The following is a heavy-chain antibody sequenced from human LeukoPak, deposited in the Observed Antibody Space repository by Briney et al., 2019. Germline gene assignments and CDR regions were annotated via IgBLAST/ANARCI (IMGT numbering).Heavy chain of an antibody. D-gene: IGHD3-22*01. CDR2: IIPILGIA. CDR3: VRNYYDSSGYYYFDY. J-gene: IGHJ4*02. Sequence: ASVKVSCKASGGTFSSYAISWVRQAPGQGLEWMGRIIPILGIANYAQKFQGRVTITADKSTSTAYMELSSLRSEDTAVYYCVRNYYDSSGYYYFDYWGQGTLVTVSS. V-gene: IGHV1-69*04. CDR1: GGTFSSYA.